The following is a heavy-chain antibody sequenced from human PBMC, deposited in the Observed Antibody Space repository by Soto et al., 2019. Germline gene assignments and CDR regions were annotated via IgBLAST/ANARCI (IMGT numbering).Heavy chain of an antibody. CDR2: INPSGGNT. CDR1: GYTFTSYY. J-gene: IGHJ4*02. CDR3: ARGWIYDSSGYYFDY. D-gene: IGHD3-22*01. Sequence: QVQLVQSGAEVKKPGASVKVSCKASGYTFTSYYMNWVRQAPGQGLEWMGIINPSGGNTRYAQKFQGRVTMTRDTSTSTVYMELSSLRSEDTAVYYCARGWIYDSSGYYFDYWGQGTLVTVSS. V-gene: IGHV1-46*01.